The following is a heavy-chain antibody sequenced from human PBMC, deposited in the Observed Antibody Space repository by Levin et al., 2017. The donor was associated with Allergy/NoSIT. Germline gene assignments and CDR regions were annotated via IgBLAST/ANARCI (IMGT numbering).Heavy chain of an antibody. V-gene: IGHV3-33*01. D-gene: IGHD6-19*01. J-gene: IGHJ4*02. Sequence: GGSLRLSCAVSGFNFNNYGMHWVRQAPGKGLEWLALIWYDESNEYYADSVKGRFTISRDNSKNTLYLQMNSLRVEDTSVYYCARDPANSSGWKYYLDHWGQGTLVTVSS. CDR1: GFNFNNYG. CDR2: IWYDESNE. CDR3: ARDPANSSGWKYYLDH.